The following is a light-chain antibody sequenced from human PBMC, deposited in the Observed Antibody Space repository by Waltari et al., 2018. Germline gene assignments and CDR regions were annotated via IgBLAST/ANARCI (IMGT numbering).Light chain of an antibody. CDR2: LGS. CDR3: MQSLQALWT. Sequence: DIVVTQSPLSLPVTPGEPASIPCRSSQSLLHRNGNNYLAWYLQKPGQSPQLLIYLGSNRASGVPDRFSGRGSGTDFTLRISRVEAEDVGVYYCMQSLQALWTFGPGTKLEI. CDR1: QSLLHRNGNNY. J-gene: IGKJ1*01. V-gene: IGKV2-28*01.